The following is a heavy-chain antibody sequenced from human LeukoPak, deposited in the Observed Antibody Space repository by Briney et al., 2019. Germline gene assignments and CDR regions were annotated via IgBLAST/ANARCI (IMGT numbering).Heavy chain of an antibody. J-gene: IGHJ3*02. D-gene: IGHD2-2*02. Sequence: GGSPRLSCAASGFTFSSYAMSWVRQAPGKGLEWVSAISGSGGSTYYADSVKGRFTISRDNSKNSLYLQMNSLRAEDTAVYYCARPRVPAAIHDAFDIWGQGTMVTVSS. V-gene: IGHV3-23*01. CDR1: GFTFSSYA. CDR3: ARPRVPAAIHDAFDI. CDR2: ISGSGGST.